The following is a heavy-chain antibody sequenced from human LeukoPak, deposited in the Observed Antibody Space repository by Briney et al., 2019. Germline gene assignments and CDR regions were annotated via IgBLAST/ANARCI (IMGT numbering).Heavy chain of an antibody. J-gene: IGHJ4*02. CDR3: ANVPRSTVSY. D-gene: IGHD2-2*01. CDR2: ISDSGDST. CDR1: GFTFSNYA. Sequence: PGGSLRLSCAASGFTFSNYAMNWVRQAPGKGLEWVSAISDSGDSTIYPDSVKGRFTISRDNAKSLLFLQMYNLRTEDTGVYFCANVPRSTVSYWGRGTLVTVSS. V-gene: IGHV3-23*01.